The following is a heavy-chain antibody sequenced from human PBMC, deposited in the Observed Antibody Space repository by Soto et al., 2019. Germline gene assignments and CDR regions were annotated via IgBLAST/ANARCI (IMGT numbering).Heavy chain of an antibody. Sequence: PSETLSLTCAVSGYSISSGYYWGWIRQPPGKGLEWIGSIYHSGSTYYNPSLKSRVTISVDTSKNQFSLKLSSVTAADTAVYYCARDPGAAGYDFWSGYDHPYFDYWGQGTLVTVSS. J-gene: IGHJ4*02. CDR3: ARDPGAAGYDFWSGYDHPYFDY. V-gene: IGHV4-38-2*02. CDR1: GYSISSGYY. CDR2: IYHSGST. D-gene: IGHD3-3*01.